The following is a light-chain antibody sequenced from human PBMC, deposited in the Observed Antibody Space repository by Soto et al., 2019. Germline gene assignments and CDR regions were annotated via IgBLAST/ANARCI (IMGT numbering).Light chain of an antibody. J-gene: IGKJ5*01. V-gene: IGKV1-39*01. Sequence: DIQMTQSPSTLSASVGDRVTIACRASQSITTYLHWYQQKPGKAPNLLIYAASNLQSGAPSRFSGSGSGTDFTLTIDGLQPEDFAVYYCQQSYITPPITFGQGTRLEIK. CDR1: QSITTY. CDR3: QQSYITPPIT. CDR2: AAS.